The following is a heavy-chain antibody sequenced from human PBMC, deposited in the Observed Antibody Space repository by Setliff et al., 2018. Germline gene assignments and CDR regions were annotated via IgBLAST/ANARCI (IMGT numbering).Heavy chain of an antibody. J-gene: IGHJ4*02. Sequence: ASVKVSCKASGYTFPSYGLSWVRQAPGQGLEWMGWISAYNGNTNYAQRLQGRVTMTTDTSTSTAYMELRSLRSGDTAVYYCARDQGGDYYDSSGYTTPFGYWGQGTLVTVSS. CDR3: ARDQGGDYYDSSGYTTPFGY. CDR2: ISAYNGNT. CDR1: GYTFPSYG. D-gene: IGHD3-22*01. V-gene: IGHV1-18*01.